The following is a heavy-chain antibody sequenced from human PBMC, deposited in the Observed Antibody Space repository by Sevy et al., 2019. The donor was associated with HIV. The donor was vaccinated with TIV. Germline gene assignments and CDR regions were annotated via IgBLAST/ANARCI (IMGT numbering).Heavy chain of an antibody. CDR3: AKGSKAIGSAFDI. CDR2: VSYDGSTK. CDR1: GFIFSNYG. Sequence: GGSLRLSCAASGFIFSNYGMHWVRQAPGKWLEWVEVVSYDGSTKYYTGSVRGRFSISRDNSKNTVYLQMNSLRVEDTDVYYCAKGSKAIGSAFDIWGQGPMVTVSS. V-gene: IGHV3-30*18. J-gene: IGHJ3*02. D-gene: IGHD1-1*01.